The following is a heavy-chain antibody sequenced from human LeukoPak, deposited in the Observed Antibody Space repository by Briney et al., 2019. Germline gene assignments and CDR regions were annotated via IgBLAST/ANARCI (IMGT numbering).Heavy chain of an antibody. CDR2: ITPNSGGT. J-gene: IGHJ6*03. D-gene: IGHD3-22*01. CDR1: GYTFTGYY. V-gene: IGHV1-2*02. CDR3: ARDSRYHDSSGYGYFQHYYMDV. Sequence: ASVKVSCKASGYTFTGYYMHWVRQAPGQGLEWMGWITPNSGGTNYAQKFQGRVTMTRDTSISTAYMELSRLRSDDTAVYYCARDSRYHDSSGYGYFQHYYMDVWGKGTTVTVSS.